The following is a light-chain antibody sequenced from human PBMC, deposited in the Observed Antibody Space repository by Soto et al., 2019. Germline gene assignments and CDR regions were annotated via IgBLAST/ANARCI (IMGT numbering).Light chain of an antibody. CDR3: QQYSVYSPYT. J-gene: IGKJ2*01. CDR1: QSISIW. Sequence: DIQMTQSPSTLSASEGDRVTITCRASQSISIWLAWHQQKPGKAPNLLIYKASNLQTGVPSRFSGSGSGTEFTLTISSLQPDDFATYYCQQYSVYSPYTFGQGTKLEIK. V-gene: IGKV1-5*03. CDR2: KAS.